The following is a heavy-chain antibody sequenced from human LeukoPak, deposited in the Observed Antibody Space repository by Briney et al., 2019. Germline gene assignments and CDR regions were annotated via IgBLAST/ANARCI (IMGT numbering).Heavy chain of an antibody. Sequence: GGSLRLSCAASGFSFSSSAMHWVRQAPGKGLEYVSAIPNIGGYTYYANSVKGRFAISRDNSKNTLYLQMGNLRTEDTAVYYCTGASPDGFYDYWGQGTLVTVSS. CDR3: TGASPDGFYDY. V-gene: IGHV3-64*01. D-gene: IGHD3-22*01. CDR1: GFSFSSSA. J-gene: IGHJ4*02. CDR2: IPNIGGYT.